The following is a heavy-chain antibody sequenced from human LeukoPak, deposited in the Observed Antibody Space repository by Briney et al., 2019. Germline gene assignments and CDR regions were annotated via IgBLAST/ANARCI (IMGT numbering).Heavy chain of an antibody. CDR3: AKNHRGATLPTYYFDY. J-gene: IGHJ4*02. CDR2: ISGSGGST. Sequence: GGSLRLSCAASGFTFSSYAMSWVRQAPGKGLEWVSAISGSGGSTYYADSVKGRFTISRDNSKNTLYLQMNSLRAEDTAVYYCAKNHRGATLPTYYFDYWGQGTLVTVSS. V-gene: IGHV3-23*01. D-gene: IGHD1-14*01. CDR1: GFTFSSYA.